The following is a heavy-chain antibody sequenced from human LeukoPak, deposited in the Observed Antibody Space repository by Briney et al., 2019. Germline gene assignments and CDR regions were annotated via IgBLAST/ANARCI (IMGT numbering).Heavy chain of an antibody. Sequence: ASVKVSCKTSGYTFTGYYMHWVRQAPGQGLEWMGWINPNSGGTNYAQKFQGRVTMTRDTSISTAYMELSRLRSDDTAVYYCARDGAAADTYYYYYYMDVWGKGTTVTVSS. V-gene: IGHV1-2*02. J-gene: IGHJ6*03. D-gene: IGHD6-13*01. CDR1: GYTFTGYY. CDR2: INPNSGGT. CDR3: ARDGAAADTYYYYYYMDV.